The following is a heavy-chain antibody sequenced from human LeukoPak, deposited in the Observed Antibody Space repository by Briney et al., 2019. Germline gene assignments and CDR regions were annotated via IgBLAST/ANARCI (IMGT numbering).Heavy chain of an antibody. CDR2: IYYSGST. CDR3: ARNIRYSSSAYGMDV. Sequence: SETLSLTCTVSGGSISSYYWSWIRQPPGKGLEWIGYIYYSGSTNYNPSLKSRVTTSVDTSKNQFSLKLSSVTAADTAVYYCARNIRYSSSAYGMDVWGQGTTVTVSS. CDR1: GGSISSYY. J-gene: IGHJ6*02. D-gene: IGHD6-13*01. V-gene: IGHV4-59*01.